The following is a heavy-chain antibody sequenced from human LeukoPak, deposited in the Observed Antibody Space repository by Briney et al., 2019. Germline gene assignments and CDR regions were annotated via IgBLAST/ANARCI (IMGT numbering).Heavy chain of an antibody. Sequence: ASVTVSCTASGYTFTGYYMHWVRQAPGQGLEWMGWINPNSGGTNYAQKFQGRVTMTRDTSISTAYMELSRLRSDDTAVYYCAREVRVAAAGPDWYFDLWGRGTLVTVSS. D-gene: IGHD6-13*01. J-gene: IGHJ2*01. CDR2: INPNSGGT. V-gene: IGHV1-2*02. CDR1: GYTFTGYY. CDR3: AREVRVAAAGPDWYFDL.